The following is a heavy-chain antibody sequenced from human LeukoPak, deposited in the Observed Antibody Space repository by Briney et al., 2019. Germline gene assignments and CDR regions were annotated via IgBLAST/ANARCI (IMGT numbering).Heavy chain of an antibody. CDR2: IIPMIGTA. CDR1: GGTFSSYS. Sequence: GASVKVSCKASGGTFSSYSISWVRQVPGQGLEWMGRIIPMIGTANLAQKFQGRVTLTADESTSTAYMEMSSLRSEDTAVFYCARDQISGSPWGNYFDPWGQGTLVTVSS. D-gene: IGHD1-7*01. J-gene: IGHJ5*02. CDR3: ARDQISGSPWGNYFDP. V-gene: IGHV1-69*11.